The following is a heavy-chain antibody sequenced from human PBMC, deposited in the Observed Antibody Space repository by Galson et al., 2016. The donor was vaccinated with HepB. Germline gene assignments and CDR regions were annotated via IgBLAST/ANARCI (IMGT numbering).Heavy chain of an antibody. Sequence: SLRLSCAASGFIFSNYVMHWVRQAPGKGLEWVAVIWDDGSNKYYADSVKGRFTISRDNSKNTLYLQMNSLRAEDTAMYYCARDLDYNWFDPWGQGTLVTVSS. D-gene: IGHD3-9*01. J-gene: IGHJ5*02. V-gene: IGHV3-33*01. CDR1: GFIFSNYV. CDR2: IWDDGSNK. CDR3: ARDLDYNWFDP.